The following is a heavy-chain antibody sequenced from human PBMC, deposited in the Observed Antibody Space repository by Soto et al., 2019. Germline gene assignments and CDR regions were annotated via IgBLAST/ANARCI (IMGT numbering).Heavy chain of an antibody. D-gene: IGHD3-16*02. CDR1: GYTFTSYA. J-gene: IGHJ6*03. Sequence: ASVKVSCKASGYTFTSYAMHWVRQAPGQRLEWMGWINAGNGNTKYSQKFQGRVTITRDTSACTAYMELSSLRSEDTAVYYCARTSGPLTLIGSSMDVWGKGTTVTVSS. CDR3: ARTSGPLTLIGSSMDV. V-gene: IGHV1-3*01. CDR2: INAGNGNT.